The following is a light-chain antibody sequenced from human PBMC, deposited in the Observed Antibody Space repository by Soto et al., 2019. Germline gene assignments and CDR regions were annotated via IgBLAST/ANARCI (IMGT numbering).Light chain of an antibody. CDR1: QNIKNY. CDR2: AAS. J-gene: IGKJ4*01. V-gene: IGKV1-39*01. Sequence: DIQMTQSPFSLSASVGDRVTISCRPSQNIKNYLNWSQQRPEKAPKLLIFAASTLQSGVPSRFSGSGSGTDFTLTISSLQPEDFATYYCQQSYSTRLTFGGGTKVEI. CDR3: QQSYSTRLT.